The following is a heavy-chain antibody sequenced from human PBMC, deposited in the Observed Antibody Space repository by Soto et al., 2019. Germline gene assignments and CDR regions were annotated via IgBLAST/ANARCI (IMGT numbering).Heavy chain of an antibody. CDR3: NTDPLLWAAADIDY. Sequence: GDSLKISCKGFGYNFPNCWIAWVRQAPGKGLEWVGRIKSKTDGGTTDYAAPVKGRFTISRDDSKNTLYLQMNSLKTEDTAVYYCNTDPLLWAAADIDYWGQGTLVTVSS. J-gene: IGHJ4*02. CDR1: GYNFPNCW. V-gene: IGHV3-15*01. D-gene: IGHD6-13*01. CDR2: IKSKTDGGTT.